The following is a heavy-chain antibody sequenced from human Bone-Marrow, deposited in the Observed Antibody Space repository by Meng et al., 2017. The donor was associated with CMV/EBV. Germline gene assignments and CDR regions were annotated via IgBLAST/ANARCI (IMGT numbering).Heavy chain of an antibody. J-gene: IGHJ4*02. CDR2: ISSSSSYI. CDR1: GFTFSSYS. Sequence: GESLKISCAASGFTFSSYSMNWVRQAPGKGLEWVSSISSSSSYIYYADSVKGRFTISRDNAKNSLYLQMNSLRAEDTAVYYCASPITYYYDSSDLDYWGQGTLVTGSS. D-gene: IGHD3-22*01. CDR3: ASPITYYYDSSDLDY. V-gene: IGHV3-21*01.